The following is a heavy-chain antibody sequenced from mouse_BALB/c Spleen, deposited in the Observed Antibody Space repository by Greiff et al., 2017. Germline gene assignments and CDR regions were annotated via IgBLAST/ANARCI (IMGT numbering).Heavy chain of an antibody. Sequence: VQLQQSGAELVKPGASVKLSCKASGYTFTSYYMYWVKQRPGQGLEWIGEINPSNGGTNFNEKFKSKATLTVDKSSSTAYMQLSSLTSEDSAVYYCTRSNWDDAMDYWGQGTSGTVSS. CDR1: GYTFTSYY. J-gene: IGHJ4*01. CDR2: INPSNGGT. D-gene: IGHD4-1*01. V-gene: IGHV1S81*02. CDR3: TRSNWDDAMDY.